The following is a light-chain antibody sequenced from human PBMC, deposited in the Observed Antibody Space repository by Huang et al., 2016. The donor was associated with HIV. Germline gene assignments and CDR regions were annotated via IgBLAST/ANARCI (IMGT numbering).Light chain of an antibody. CDR1: QSVSSY. J-gene: IGKJ4*01. V-gene: IGKV3-11*01. CDR2: DGS. CDR3: QQRSNWLT. Sequence: EIVLTQSPANLSLSPGERATLSCRASQSVSSYLAWYQQKPGQAPRLLIYDGSNRATGIPARCSGSGSGTDFTLTISSLEPEDFAVYYCQQRSNWLTFGGGTKVEIK.